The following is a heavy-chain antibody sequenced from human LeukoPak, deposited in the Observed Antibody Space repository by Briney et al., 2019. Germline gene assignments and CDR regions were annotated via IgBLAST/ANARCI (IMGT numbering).Heavy chain of an antibody. J-gene: IGHJ3*02. CDR3: ARGRSITLLRGVAMSDGFDI. Sequence: GGSLRLSCAASGFTFSSYGMNWVRQAPGKGLEWVSFTDTSGNYIYYGDSVKGRFTISRDNAKNLVFLQMNGLRAEDTAVYYCARGRSITLLRGVAMSDGFDIWGQGAMVAVSS. V-gene: IGHV3-21*01. CDR2: TDTSGNYI. CDR1: GFTFSSYG. D-gene: IGHD3-10*01.